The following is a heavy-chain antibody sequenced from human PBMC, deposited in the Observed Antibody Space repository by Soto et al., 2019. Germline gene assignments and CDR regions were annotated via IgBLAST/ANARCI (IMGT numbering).Heavy chain of an antibody. V-gene: IGHV2-5*02. J-gene: IGHJ5*02. Sequence: QITLKESGPMLVKSTQALTLTCTCSGFSLTASGVGVGWIRQPPGKALEWLALVYWDDDKRYSPSMTNRLTLSRETSKNQVVLTLTNVDPTDTGTYFCAHKGGFGCPESWGQGIMVTVSS. CDR1: GFSLTASGVG. CDR3: AHKGGFGCPES. CDR2: VYWDDDK. D-gene: IGHD5-18*01.